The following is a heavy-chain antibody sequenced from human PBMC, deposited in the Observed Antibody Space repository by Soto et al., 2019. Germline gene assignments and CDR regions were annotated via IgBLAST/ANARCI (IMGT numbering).Heavy chain of an antibody. Sequence: VQLVQSGTEVKKPGSSVKVSCKVSGDYFSTHAISWVKQAPGQGLEWMGGIIPLFGATTYAQNFPGRVTSTADESTTTADMELSSLKSEDTAFYYCGRVSKGGSGRFDYWGQGTLVTVSS. J-gene: IGHJ4*02. CDR3: GRVSKGGSGRFDY. D-gene: IGHD3-16*01. V-gene: IGHV1-69*01. CDR1: GDYFSTHA. CDR2: IIPLFGAT.